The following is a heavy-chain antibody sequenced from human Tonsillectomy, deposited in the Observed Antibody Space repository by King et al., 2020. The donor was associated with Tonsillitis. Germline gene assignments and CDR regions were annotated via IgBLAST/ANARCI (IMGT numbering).Heavy chain of an antibody. D-gene: IGHD1-26*01. V-gene: IGHV1-69*01. CDR1: GGSFSSSA. Sequence: VQLVESGAEVKKPGSSVKVSCKASGGSFSSSAISWVRQAPGQGLEWMGEIIPIFGTADYAHKFQGRVTITADESTSTAYMELSSLRSEDTAVYYCARDRLGDGPGPFDYWGQGTLVTVSS. CDR3: ARDRLGDGPGPFDY. CDR2: IIPIFGTA. J-gene: IGHJ4*02.